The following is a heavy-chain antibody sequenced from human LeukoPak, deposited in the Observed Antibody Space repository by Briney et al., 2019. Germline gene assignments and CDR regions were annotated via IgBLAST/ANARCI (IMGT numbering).Heavy chain of an antibody. CDR1: GGSFSGYY. CDR3: ARDLRITMVRGIRPARWFDP. D-gene: IGHD3-10*01. Sequence: SETLSLTCAVYGGSFSGYYWSWIRQPPGKGLEWFGEISHSGSTNYNPSLKSRVTISVDTSKNQFSLKLNSVTAADTAVYYCARDLRITMVRGIRPARWFDPWGQGTLVTVSS. J-gene: IGHJ5*02. V-gene: IGHV4-34*01. CDR2: ISHSGST.